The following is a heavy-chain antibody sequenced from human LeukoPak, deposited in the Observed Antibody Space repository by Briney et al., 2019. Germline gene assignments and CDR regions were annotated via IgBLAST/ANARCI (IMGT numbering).Heavy chain of an antibody. Sequence: PSETLSLTCTVSGGSISSSSYYWGWIRQPPGKGLEWIGSIYYSGSTYYNPSLKSRVTISVDTSKNQFSLKLSSVTAADTAVYYCARHNRIWAVAAAGGDYFDYWSQGTLVTVSS. V-gene: IGHV4-39*01. D-gene: IGHD6-13*01. J-gene: IGHJ4*02. CDR2: IYYSGST. CDR1: GGSISSSSYY. CDR3: ARHNRIWAVAAAGGDYFDY.